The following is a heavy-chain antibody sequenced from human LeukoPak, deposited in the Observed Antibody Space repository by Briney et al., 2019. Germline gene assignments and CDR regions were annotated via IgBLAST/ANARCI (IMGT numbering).Heavy chain of an antibody. J-gene: IGHJ4*02. Sequence: PGGSLRLSCAASGFTFSAYWMSWVRQAPGKGLEWVAIIKGDGSEEAYVDSVKGRFSISRDNAENSLYLQMSSLRAEDTAVYFCAKDWGYGEGGIDFWGQGTLVTVSS. CDR3: AKDWGYGEGGIDF. CDR1: GFTFSAYW. V-gene: IGHV3-7*04. CDR2: IKGDGSEE. D-gene: IGHD2-15*01.